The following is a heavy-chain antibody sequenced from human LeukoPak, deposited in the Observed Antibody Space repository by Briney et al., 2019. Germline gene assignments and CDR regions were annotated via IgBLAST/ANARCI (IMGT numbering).Heavy chain of an antibody. Sequence: GRSLRLSCAASGFTFSSYAMHWVRQAPGKGLEWVSYISSSSSIIYYADSVKGRFTISRDNAKNSLYLQMNSLRAEDTAMYYCARDDYSNYDGLDSWGQGTLVTVSS. V-gene: IGHV3-48*01. CDR1: GFTFSSYA. J-gene: IGHJ4*02. CDR2: ISSSSSII. CDR3: ARDDYSNYDGLDS. D-gene: IGHD4-11*01.